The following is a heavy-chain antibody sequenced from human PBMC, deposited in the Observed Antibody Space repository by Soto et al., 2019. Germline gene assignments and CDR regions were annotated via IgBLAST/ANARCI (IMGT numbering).Heavy chain of an antibody. D-gene: IGHD4-17*01. CDR2: IYYSGST. V-gene: IGHV4-61*01. CDR3: ARDRMVTTLYYYYGMDV. Sequence: QVQLQESGPGLVKPSETLSLTCTVSGGSVSSGSYYWSWIRQPPGKGLEWIGYIYYSGSTNYNPSLKSRVTISVDTSKNQFSLKLSSVTAADTAVYYCARDRMVTTLYYYYGMDVWGQGTTVTVSS. J-gene: IGHJ6*02. CDR1: GGSVSSGSYY.